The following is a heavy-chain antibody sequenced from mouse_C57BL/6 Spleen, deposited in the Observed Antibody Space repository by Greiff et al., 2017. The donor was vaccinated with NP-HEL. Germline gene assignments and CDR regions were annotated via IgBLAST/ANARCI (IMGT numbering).Heavy chain of an antibody. D-gene: IGHD2-3*01. CDR2: ISSGGDYI. CDR3: TREGAYDGYYFDY. CDR1: GFTFSSYA. J-gene: IGHJ2*01. Sequence: VESGEGLVKPGGSLKLSCAASGFTFSSYAMSWVRQTPEKRLEWVAYISSGGDYIYYADTVKGRFTISRDNARNTLYLQMSSLKSEDTAMYYCTREGAYDGYYFDYWGQGTTLTVSS. V-gene: IGHV5-9-1*02.